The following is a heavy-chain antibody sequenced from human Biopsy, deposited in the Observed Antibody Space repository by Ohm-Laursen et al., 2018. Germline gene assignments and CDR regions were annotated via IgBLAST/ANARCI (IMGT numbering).Heavy chain of an antibody. D-gene: IGHD3-16*01. J-gene: IGHJ5*01. V-gene: IGHV3-21*06. CDR3: ATELLPPGVGGPWLDS. CDR2: ISASSSYI. CDR1: GFTFSNYG. Sequence: SLRLPCAASGFTFSNYGMQWVRQAPGKGLEWVSSISASSSYIHYADSVKGRFTVSRDNAKNSLYLQMNSLRAADTAIYYCATELLPPGVGGPWLDSWGQGTPVTVSS.